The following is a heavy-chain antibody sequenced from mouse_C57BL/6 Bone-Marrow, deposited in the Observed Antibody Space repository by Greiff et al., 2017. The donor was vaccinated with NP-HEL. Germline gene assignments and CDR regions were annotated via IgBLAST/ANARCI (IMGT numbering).Heavy chain of an antibody. D-gene: IGHD4-1*01. J-gene: IGHJ1*03. CDR2: IYPSDSET. V-gene: IGHV1-61*01. CDR3: ARRTGTPYWYFDV. Sequence: VQLQQPGAELLRPGSSVKLSCKASGYTFTSYWMDLVKQRPGQGLEWIGNIYPSDSETHYNQKFKDKATLTVDKSSSTAYMQLSSLTAEDSAVYYCARRTGTPYWYFDVWGTGTTVTFSS. CDR1: GYTFTSYW.